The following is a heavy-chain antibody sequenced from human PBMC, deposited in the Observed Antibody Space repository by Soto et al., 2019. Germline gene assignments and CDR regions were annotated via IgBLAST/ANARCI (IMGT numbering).Heavy chain of an antibody. V-gene: IGHV4-38-2*01. CDR2: MYHSGNT. J-gene: IGHJ4*02. D-gene: IGHD3-22*01. CDR3: ARVSYFDSGGFFYYFDY. CDR1: GYSISSGYY. Sequence: TLSLTCAVSGYSISSGYYWGWIRQPPGKGLQWIGNMYHSGNTYYNPSLKSRVTISVDTSKNQFSLKLRSVTAADEAVYYCARVSYFDSGGFFYYFDYWGQGALVTVSS.